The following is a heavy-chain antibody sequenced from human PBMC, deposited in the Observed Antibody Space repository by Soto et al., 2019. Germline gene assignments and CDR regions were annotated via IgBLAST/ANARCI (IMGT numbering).Heavy chain of an antibody. Sequence: ASVKVSCKASGYTFTGYYMHWVRQAPGQGLEWMGWINPNSGGTNYAQKFQGWVTMTRDTSISTAYMELSRLRSDDTAVYYCARKRLCSSTSCRYYYYYYGMDVWGQGTTVTVSS. J-gene: IGHJ6*02. V-gene: IGHV1-2*04. D-gene: IGHD2-2*01. CDR3: ARKRLCSSTSCRYYYYYYGMDV. CDR2: INPNSGGT. CDR1: GYTFTGYY.